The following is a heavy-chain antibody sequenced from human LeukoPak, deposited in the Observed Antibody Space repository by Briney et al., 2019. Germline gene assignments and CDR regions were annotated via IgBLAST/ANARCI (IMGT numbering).Heavy chain of an antibody. V-gene: IGHV6-1*01. CDR1: GDSVSSNTAA. CDR2: TYYRSKWYN. Sequence: SQTLSLTCAISGDSVSSNTAAWSWIRQSPSRGLEWLGRTYYRSKWYNDYAVSVKSRITINPDTSKNQFSLQLNSVTSEDTAVYYCARVKDYCDGSVYYFLDYWGQGSLVSVSS. D-gene: IGHD3-22*01. J-gene: IGHJ4*02. CDR3: ARVKDYCDGSVYYFLDY.